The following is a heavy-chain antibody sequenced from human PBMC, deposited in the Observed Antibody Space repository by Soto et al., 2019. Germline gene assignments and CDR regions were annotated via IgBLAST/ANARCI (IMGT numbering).Heavy chain of an antibody. CDR1: GFTFSGSA. CDR3: VRDSTYSLDF. Sequence: GGSLRLSCAASGFTFSGSAMHWVRQAPGKGLEWVGFIRSKAYGGTTEYAASVKGRFTISRDNGKNSLYLQMNSLRAEDTALYYCVRDSTYSLDFWAQGTLVTVSS. D-gene: IGHD1-26*01. CDR2: IRSKAYGGTT. V-gene: IGHV3-49*04. J-gene: IGHJ4*02.